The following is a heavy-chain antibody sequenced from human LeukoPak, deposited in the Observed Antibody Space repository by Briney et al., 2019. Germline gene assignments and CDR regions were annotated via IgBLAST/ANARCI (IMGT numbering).Heavy chain of an antibody. CDR1: GFTFRGYW. CDR3: ARDLSSMVDYYGSGSYEY. Sequence: GGSLTLSCAASGFTFRGYWMSWVRQAPGKGLEGVANIKQDGREKYYVDSVKGRFTISRDNAKNSLYLQMNSLRAEDTAVYYCARDLSSMVDYYGSGSYEYWGQGTLVTVSS. V-gene: IGHV3-7*01. D-gene: IGHD3-10*01. CDR2: IKQDGREK. J-gene: IGHJ4*02.